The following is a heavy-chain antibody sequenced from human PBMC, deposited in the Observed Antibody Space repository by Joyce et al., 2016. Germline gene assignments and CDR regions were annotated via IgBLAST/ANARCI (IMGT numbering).Heavy chain of an antibody. CDR2: ISDDGIYK. Sequence: QVQLVESGGGVVQPGRSLRLSCAASGLTLSNYGVHWVRQAPGNGLEWVAVISDDGIYKYYAYSVKGRFTISRDNSKNTVFLERNSLRAEDTAVYYCAKILTATYSSGWFLDYWGQGTLVTVSS. V-gene: IGHV3-30*18. J-gene: IGHJ4*02. CDR3: AKILTATYSSGWFLDY. D-gene: IGHD6-25*01. CDR1: GLTLSNYG.